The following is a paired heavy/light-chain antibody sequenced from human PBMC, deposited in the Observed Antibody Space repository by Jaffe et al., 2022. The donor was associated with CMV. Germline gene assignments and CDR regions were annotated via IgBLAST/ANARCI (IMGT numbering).Light chain of an antibody. CDR1: QAIRNS. Sequence: DIQMTQSPSSLSASVGDRVTLTCRASQAIRNSLVWYQQKPGKAPKLLVYAASRLESGVPSRFSGGGSETDYTLTIASLQPEDFATYFCQQYHSAPHTFGQGTKVEVK. J-gene: IGKJ1*01. CDR3: QQYHSAPHT. CDR2: AAS. V-gene: IGKV1-NL1*01.
Heavy chain of an antibody. CDR3: ARQVINPYLDGFDI. CDR1: GGSINTNTYY. V-gene: IGHV4-39*01. J-gene: IGHJ3*02. CDR2: IYYSGTT. Sequence: QLQLQESGPGLVKPSETLSLTCTVSGGSINTNTYYWAWIRQPPGKGLEWIGSIYYSGTTFYNPSLKSRVTISIDTSRNQFSLNLGSVTATDTAVYFCARQVINPYLDGFDIWGQGTAVTVSS. D-gene: IGHD3-9*01.